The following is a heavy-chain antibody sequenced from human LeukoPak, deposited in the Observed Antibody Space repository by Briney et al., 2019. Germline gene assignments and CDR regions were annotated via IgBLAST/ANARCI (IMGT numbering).Heavy chain of an antibody. CDR2: TSHTGIT. CDR3: ARGYSSSWYFNWFDP. Sequence: SETLSLTCAVSGGSISSSNWWSWVRPPPGKGLEWIGDTSHTGITNHNPSLKSRVTISVDKSKNQFSLKLSSVTAADTAVYYCARGYSSSWYFNWFDPWGQGTLVTVSS. D-gene: IGHD6-13*01. J-gene: IGHJ5*02. V-gene: IGHV4-4*02. CDR1: GGSISSSNW.